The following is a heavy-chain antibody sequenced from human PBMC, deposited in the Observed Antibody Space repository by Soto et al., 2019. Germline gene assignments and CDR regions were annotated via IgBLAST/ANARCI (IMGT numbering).Heavy chain of an antibody. CDR2: ISSSSSYI. J-gene: IGHJ4*02. CDR1: GFTFSSYS. CDR3: AKAQQHYGSGSYYLGIFDY. Sequence: PGGSLRLSCAASGFTFSSYSMNWVRQAPGKGLEWVSSISSSSSYIYYADSVKGRFTISRDNSKNTLYLQMNSLRAEDTAVYYCAKAQQHYGSGSYYLGIFDYWGQGTLVTVSS. V-gene: IGHV3-21*04. D-gene: IGHD3-10*01.